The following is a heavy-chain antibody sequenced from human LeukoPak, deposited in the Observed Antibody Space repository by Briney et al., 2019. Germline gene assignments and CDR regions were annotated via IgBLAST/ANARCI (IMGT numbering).Heavy chain of an antibody. J-gene: IGHJ4*02. CDR2: IKQDGSEK. D-gene: IGHD1-20*01. CDR3: ARGYNWSFDY. Sequence: PGGSLRLSCTASGFTFSSYWMSWVRQAPGKGLEWVANIKQDGSEKYYVDSVKGRCTFSRDNAKKSLSLEMNSLRAEDTAVYYCARGYNWSFDYWGQGTLVTVAS. V-gene: IGHV3-7*01. CDR1: GFTFSSYW.